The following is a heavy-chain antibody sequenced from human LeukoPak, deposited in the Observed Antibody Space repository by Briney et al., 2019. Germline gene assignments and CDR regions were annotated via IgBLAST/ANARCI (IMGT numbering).Heavy chain of an antibody. CDR2: MDADGSNT. Sequence: GGSLRLSCAASGFTFGSYGMHWVRQAPGKGLVWVSRMDADGSNTHYVDSVKGRFTISRDNAKDTLYLQMNSLRVEDTAVYYCARGGWYLYDALDIWGQGTLVTVSS. CDR1: GFTFGSYG. V-gene: IGHV3-74*01. CDR3: ARGGWYLYDALDI. D-gene: IGHD6-19*01. J-gene: IGHJ3*02.